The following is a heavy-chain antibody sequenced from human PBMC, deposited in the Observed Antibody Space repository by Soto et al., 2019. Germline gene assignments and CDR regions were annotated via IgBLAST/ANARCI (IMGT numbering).Heavy chain of an antibody. J-gene: IGHJ5*02. CDR3: ARDLSYSSSSNWFDP. CDR1: GFTFSSYW. D-gene: IGHD6-6*01. V-gene: IGHV3-74*01. Sequence: PGGSLRLSCAASGFTFSSYWMHWVRQAPGKGLVWVSRINTDGSSTDYADSVKGRFTISRDNAKNSLYLQMNSLRAEDTAVYYCARDLSYSSSSNWFDPWGQGTLVTVSS. CDR2: INTDGSST.